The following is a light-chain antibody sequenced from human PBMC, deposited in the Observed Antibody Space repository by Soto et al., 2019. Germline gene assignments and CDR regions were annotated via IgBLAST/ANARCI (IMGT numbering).Light chain of an antibody. CDR2: RAS. V-gene: IGKV3-15*01. Sequence: EVVMTQSPATLSVSPGERATLSCRASQSVSSNLAWYQQKVGQAPRLLIYRASTRATGIPARFSGSGSGTEFNLTISSLQSEDFAVYYCQQHNNWPITFGGGTKVEIK. CDR3: QQHNNWPIT. CDR1: QSVSSN. J-gene: IGKJ4*01.